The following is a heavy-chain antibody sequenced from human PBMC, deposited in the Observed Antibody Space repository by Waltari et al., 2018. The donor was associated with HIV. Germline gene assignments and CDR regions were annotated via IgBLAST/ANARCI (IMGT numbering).Heavy chain of an antibody. V-gene: IGHV4-61*02. J-gene: IGHJ3*02. CDR2: IYTSGST. CDR1: GGSISSGSYY. Sequence: QVQLQESGPGLVKPSQTLSLTCTVSGGSISSGSYYWSWIRQPAGKGLEWIGRIYTSGSTNYNPSLKSRVTISVDTSKNQFSLKLRSVTAADTAVYYCAADSSGYLDASDIWGQGTMVTVSS. D-gene: IGHD3-22*01. CDR3: AADSSGYLDASDI.